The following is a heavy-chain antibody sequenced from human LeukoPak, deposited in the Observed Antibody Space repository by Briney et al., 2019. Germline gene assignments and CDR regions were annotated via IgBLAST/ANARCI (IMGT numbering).Heavy chain of an antibody. V-gene: IGHV1-69*13. D-gene: IGHD3-9*01. Sequence: SVKVSCKASGGTFSSYAISWVRQAPGQGLEWMGGIIPIFGTANYAQKFQGRVTITADESTSTAYMELSSLRSEDTAVYYCARVPCLVCHNWFDPWGQGTLVTVSS. CDR2: IIPIFGTA. J-gene: IGHJ5*02. CDR1: GGTFSSYA. CDR3: ARVPCLVCHNWFDP.